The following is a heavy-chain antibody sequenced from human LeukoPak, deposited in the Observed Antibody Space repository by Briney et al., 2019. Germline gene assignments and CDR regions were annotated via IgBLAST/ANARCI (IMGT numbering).Heavy chain of an antibody. V-gene: IGHV4-39*07. Sequence: SETLSLTCSVSGGSISSPGHYWGWIPQSPEKGLDWIGSLYSNGNTYYNPSVKSRVTMSVDTSKNHFSLKLTSMIAAETAVYYCARSATVTTGYFDYWGQGALVTVSS. CDR3: ARSATVTTGYFDY. CDR2: LYSNGNT. D-gene: IGHD4-17*01. J-gene: IGHJ4*02. CDR1: GGSISSPGHY.